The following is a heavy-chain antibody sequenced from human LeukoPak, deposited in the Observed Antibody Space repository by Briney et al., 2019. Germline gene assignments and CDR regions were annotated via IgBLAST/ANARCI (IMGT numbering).Heavy chain of an antibody. CDR3: AKDTLMYYYADAAHFDY. J-gene: IGHJ4*02. CDR1: GFTFSSYG. D-gene: IGHD3-10*01. Sequence: GGSLRLSCAASGFTFSSYGMHWVRQAPGKGLEWVAVISYDGSNKYYADSVKGRFTISRDNSKNTLYLQMNSLRAEDTAVYYCAKDTLMYYYADAAHFDYWGQGTLVTVSS. CDR2: ISYDGSNK. V-gene: IGHV3-30*18.